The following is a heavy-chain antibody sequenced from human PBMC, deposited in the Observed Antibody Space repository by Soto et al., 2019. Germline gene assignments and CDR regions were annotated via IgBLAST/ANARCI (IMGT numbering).Heavy chain of an antibody. J-gene: IGHJ3*01. D-gene: IGHD4-17*01. CDR2: LYASDST. CDR1: GFPVSSHY. CDR3: ATTVTRLIAFDV. Sequence: LXXSFASYGFPVSSHYMSWVRQTPGKGLEWVSILYASDSTFYADSVEGRFTISRDNSKNTVYLQLNSLRAEDTAVYYCATTVTRLIAFDVWGQGTMVTV. V-gene: IGHV3-53*01.